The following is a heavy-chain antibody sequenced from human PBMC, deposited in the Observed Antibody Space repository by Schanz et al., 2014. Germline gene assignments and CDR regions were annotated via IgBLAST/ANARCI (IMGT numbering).Heavy chain of an antibody. V-gene: IGHV3-23*01. J-gene: IGHJ4*02. Sequence: EVQLLESGGGLVQPGGSLRLSCAASGFTFRNYGMSWVRQAPGQGLEWVSAISGSGGSTYYADSVKGRFTISRDNSKNTLYLQMKSLRVEDTAVYYCARDSGSSSWCPSDYWGQGTLVTVSS. CDR3: ARDSGSSSWCPSDY. CDR2: ISGSGGST. CDR1: GFTFRNYG. D-gene: IGHD6-13*01.